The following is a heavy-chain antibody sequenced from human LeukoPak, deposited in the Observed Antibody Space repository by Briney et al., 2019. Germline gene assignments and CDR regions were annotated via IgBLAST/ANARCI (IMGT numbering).Heavy chain of an antibody. V-gene: IGHV4-38-2*02. CDR3: AKEGRIGLNWFDP. Sequence: SETLSLTCTVSGYSISSGYFWGWMRQPPGKGLEWIGSIYQSETAHYNPSLKSRVTISVDTSKNQFSLKLSSVTAADTAVYYCAKEGRIGLNWFDPWGQGTLVTVSS. D-gene: IGHD2/OR15-2a*01. CDR1: GYSISSGYF. J-gene: IGHJ5*02. CDR2: IYQSETA.